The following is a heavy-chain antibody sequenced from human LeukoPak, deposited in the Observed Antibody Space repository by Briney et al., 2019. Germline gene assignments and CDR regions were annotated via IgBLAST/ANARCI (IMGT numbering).Heavy chain of an antibody. J-gene: IGHJ6*02. CDR2: MNPNSGNT. CDR3: ARTAPRAGSGIGRSSPYYYYYGMDV. CDR1: GYTFTSYD. D-gene: IGHD3-10*01. Sequence: ASVKVSCKASGYTFTSYDINWVRQATGQGLEWMGWMNPNSGNTGYAQKFQGRVTMTRNTSISTAYMELSSLRSEDTAVYYCARTAPRAGSGIGRSSPYYYYYGMDVWGQGTTVTVSS. V-gene: IGHV1-8*01.